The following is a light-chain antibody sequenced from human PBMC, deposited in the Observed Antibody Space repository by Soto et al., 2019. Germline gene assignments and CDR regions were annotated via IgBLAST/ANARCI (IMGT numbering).Light chain of an antibody. Sequence: IVMTQSPATLSVSPGERASLSCRASQSVSSNLAWYQQKPGQVPRLLIYGASTRATGIPSRFSGSGSGTYFTLTISSLQPEDLATYYCQQSYTTPLTFGGGTKVDI. CDR1: QSVSSN. CDR2: GAS. CDR3: QQSYTTPLT. V-gene: IGKV3-15*01. J-gene: IGKJ4*01.